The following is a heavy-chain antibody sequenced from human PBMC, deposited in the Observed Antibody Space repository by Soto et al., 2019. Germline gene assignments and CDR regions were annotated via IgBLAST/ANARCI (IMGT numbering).Heavy chain of an antibody. CDR1: GFTFSSYA. Sequence: PGGSLRLSCAASGFTFSSYAMSWVRQAPGKGLEWVSAISGSGGSTYYADSVKGRFTISRDNSKNTLYLQMNSLRAEDTAVYYCAKDQDWHLVVVFTFDIWGQGTMVTVSS. J-gene: IGHJ3*02. V-gene: IGHV3-23*01. CDR2: ISGSGGST. D-gene: IGHD2-21*01. CDR3: AKDQDWHLVVVFTFDI.